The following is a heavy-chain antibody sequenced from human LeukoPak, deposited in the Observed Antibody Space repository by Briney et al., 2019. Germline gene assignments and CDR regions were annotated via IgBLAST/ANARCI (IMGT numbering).Heavy chain of an antibody. V-gene: IGHV3-66*01. J-gene: IGHJ3*02. CDR1: GFTFSSYS. CDR2: IYSGGST. Sequence: GGSLRLSCAASGFTFSSYSMNWVRQAPGKGLEWVSVIYSGGSTYYADSVKGRFTISRDNSKNTLYLQMNSLRAEDTAVYYCARDSPYNIWGQGTMVTVSS. CDR3: ARDSPYNI. D-gene: IGHD2-21*01.